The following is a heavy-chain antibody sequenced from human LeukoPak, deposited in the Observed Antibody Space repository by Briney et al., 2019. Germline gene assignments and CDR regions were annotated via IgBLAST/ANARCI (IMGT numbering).Heavy chain of an antibody. CDR3: AKVARDVYNLDAFDI. CDR2: IDYSGTT. J-gene: IGHJ3*02. D-gene: IGHD5-24*01. Sequence: SETLSLTCTVSGGSISTYYWSWIRQPPGKGLEWIGYIDYSGTTNYNPSLKSRVTMSVDTSKHQFSLKLSSVTAADTAVYYCAKVARDVYNLDAFDIWGEGTMVTVSS. CDR1: GGSISTYY. V-gene: IGHV4-59*01.